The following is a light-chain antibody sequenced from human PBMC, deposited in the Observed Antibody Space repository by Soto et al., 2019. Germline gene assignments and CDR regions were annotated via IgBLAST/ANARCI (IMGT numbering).Light chain of an antibody. CDR2: GAS. CDR3: QQYGSSPQT. V-gene: IGKV3-20*01. Sequence: IVLTQSPGTLSLSPGERATLSCRASQSVSSTYLAWYQQKAGQAPRLLIYGASSRATGIPDRFSGSGSGTDFTLTISRLEPEDFAVYYCQQYGSSPQTFGQGTKVDIK. CDR1: QSVSSTY. J-gene: IGKJ1*01.